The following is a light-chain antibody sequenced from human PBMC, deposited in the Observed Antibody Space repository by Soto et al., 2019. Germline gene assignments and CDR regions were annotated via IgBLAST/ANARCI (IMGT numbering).Light chain of an antibody. CDR2: KND. J-gene: IGLJ3*02. Sequence: QSVLTQPPSASGTPGQRVTMSCSGTSSNIGRNFVYWYQQVPGAAPKLLIYKNDQRPSGVPDRFSGLKSATSASLAITGLRSEDEAEYFCAAFDDTLSVLVFGAGTKVTVL. V-gene: IGLV1-47*01. CDR1: SSNIGRNF. CDR3: AAFDDTLSVLV.